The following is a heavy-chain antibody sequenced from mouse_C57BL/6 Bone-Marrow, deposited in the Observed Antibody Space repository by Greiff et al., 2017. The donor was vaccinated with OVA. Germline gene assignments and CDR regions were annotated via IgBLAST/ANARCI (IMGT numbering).Heavy chain of an antibody. CDR1: GFSLTSYA. CDR3: ARETTVVGGDWCAY. CDR2: IWTGGGT. Sequence: VKLVESGPGLVAPSQSLSITCTVSGFSLTSYAISWVRQPPGKGLECLGVIWTGGGTTYNSALKSRLSISTDNSKRQVFLKMNSLQTDDTARDDCARETTVVGGDWCAYWGQGTLVTVSA. D-gene: IGHD1-1*01. V-gene: IGHV2-9-1*01. J-gene: IGHJ3*01.